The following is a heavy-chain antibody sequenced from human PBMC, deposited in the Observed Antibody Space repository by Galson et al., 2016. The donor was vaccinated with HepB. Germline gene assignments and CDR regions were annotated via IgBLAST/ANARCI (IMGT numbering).Heavy chain of an antibody. V-gene: IGHV4-34*01. J-gene: IGHJ4*02. CDR3: ARVGIFTGGYYDTSGALGY. Sequence: SETLSLTCAPYGGSFSDFHWTWIRQPPGKGLEWIGEINHSGRTNYNPSLKSRVTISMDTSKNQFSLKLSSMTAADTAVYYCARVGIFTGGYYDTSGALGYWGQGTLVTVSS. CDR2: INHSGRT. CDR1: GGSFSDFH. D-gene: IGHD3-22*01.